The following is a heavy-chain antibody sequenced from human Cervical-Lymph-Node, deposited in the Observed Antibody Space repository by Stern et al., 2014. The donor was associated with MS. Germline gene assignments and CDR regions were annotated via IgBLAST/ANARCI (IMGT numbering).Heavy chain of an antibody. CDR3: ATAGGSYRYTSLDY. Sequence: VQLVESGAEVKKPGASVKVSCKVSGYTLTELSMHWVRQAPGKGLEWMGGFAPEDGETIYAQKFQGRVTMTEDTSTDTAYMELSSLRSEDTAVYYCATAGGSYRYTSLDYWGQGTLVTVSS. CDR1: GYTLTELS. J-gene: IGHJ4*02. V-gene: IGHV1-24*01. D-gene: IGHD3-16*02. CDR2: FAPEDGET.